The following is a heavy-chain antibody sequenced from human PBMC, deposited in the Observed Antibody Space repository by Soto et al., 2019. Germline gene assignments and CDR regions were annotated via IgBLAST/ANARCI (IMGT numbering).Heavy chain of an antibody. D-gene: IGHD2-21*02. Sequence: SETLSLTCAVYGGSFSGYYWSWIRQPPGKGLEWIGEINHSGSTNYNPSLKSRVTISVDTSKNQFSLKLSSVTAADTAVYYCAGSIVVVTAIDYWGQGTLVTVSS. CDR2: INHSGST. CDR3: AGSIVVVTAIDY. CDR1: GGSFSGYY. V-gene: IGHV4-34*01. J-gene: IGHJ4*02.